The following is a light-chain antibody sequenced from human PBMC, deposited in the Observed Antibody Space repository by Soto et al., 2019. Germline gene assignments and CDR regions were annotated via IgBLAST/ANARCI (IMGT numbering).Light chain of an antibody. CDR1: KSVSSY. CDR3: HQRSSWPRS. J-gene: IGKJ1*01. CDR2: DAS. Sequence: EIVLTQSPATLSLSPGERATLSCRASKSVSSYLAWYQQKPGQAPRLLIHDASSRATGIPARFSGSGSGTDFTLTISSLEPEDFAFYYCHQRSSWPRSFVQGTKVEIK. V-gene: IGKV3-11*01.